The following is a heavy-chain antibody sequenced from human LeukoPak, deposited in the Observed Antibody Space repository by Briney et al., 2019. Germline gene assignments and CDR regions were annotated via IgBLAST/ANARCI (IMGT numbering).Heavy chain of an antibody. J-gene: IGHJ5*02. CDR3: ARHGDGDYPFDP. D-gene: IGHD4-17*01. Sequence: SETLSLTCTVSGGSISSSSYYWGWIRQPPGKGLEWIGSIYYSGSTYYNPSLKSRVTISVDTSKNQFSLKLSSATAADTAVYYCARHGDGDYPFDPWGQGTLVTVSS. CDR2: IYYSGST. CDR1: GGSISSSSYY. V-gene: IGHV4-39*01.